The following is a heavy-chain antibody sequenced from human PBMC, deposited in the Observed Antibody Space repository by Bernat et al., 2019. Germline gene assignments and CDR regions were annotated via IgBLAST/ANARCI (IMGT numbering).Heavy chain of an antibody. CDR3: ARQVSEYYDFWSGAYYGMDV. CDR2: IYYSGST. CDR1: GFTFSSYA. D-gene: IGHD3-3*01. J-gene: IGHJ6*02. V-gene: IGHV4-39*01. Sequence: VQLLESGGGLVQPGGSLRLSCAASGFTFSSYAMSWVRQAPGKGLEWIGSIYYSGSTYYNPSLKSRVTISVDTSKNQFSLKLSSVTAADTAVYYCARQVSEYYDFWSGAYYGMDVWGQGTTVTVSS.